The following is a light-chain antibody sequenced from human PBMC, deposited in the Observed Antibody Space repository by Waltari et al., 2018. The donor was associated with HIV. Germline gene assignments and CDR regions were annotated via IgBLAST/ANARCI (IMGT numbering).Light chain of an antibody. CDR3: AAWDDTLSDPV. Sequence: QSVLPQPPSASATPGQRVTISCSGSSSNLGSHYFNWFQHLPGTAPKLLIYSDNQRPSGVPDRFSGSRSATSASLAISGLQSEDEAVYYCAAWDDTLSDPVLGGGTKLTVL. J-gene: IGLJ3*02. CDR2: SDN. V-gene: IGLV1-44*01. CDR1: SSNLGSHY.